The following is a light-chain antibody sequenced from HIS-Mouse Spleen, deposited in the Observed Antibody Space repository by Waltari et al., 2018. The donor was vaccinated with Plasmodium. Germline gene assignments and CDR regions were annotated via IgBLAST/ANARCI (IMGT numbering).Light chain of an antibody. CDR3: QTWGTGMGV. Sequence: QLVLTQSPSASASLGASVKLTCTLSSGHSSYAIAWHQQQPEKGPRYLMKLNSDGSHSKGDGIPGRFSGSSSGAERYLTIASLQSEDGADYYCQTWGTGMGVFGGGTKLTVL. V-gene: IGLV4-69*01. CDR2: LNSDGSH. CDR1: SGHSSYA. J-gene: IGLJ2*01.